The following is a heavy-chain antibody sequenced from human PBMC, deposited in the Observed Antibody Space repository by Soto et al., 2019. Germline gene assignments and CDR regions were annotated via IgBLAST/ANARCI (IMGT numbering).Heavy chain of an antibody. Sequence: XATLELPFTVSGDSVTHYFWSWMGQPPGNELEWIGHMYHGGRTNYSPSLKSRVTMSLDSSKNQFSLNLSSVTAADTAVYFCARDPGYCTNGVCPIFDSWGQGVRVTSPQ. D-gene: IGHD2-8*01. CDR1: GDSVTHYF. CDR2: MYHGGRT. CDR3: ARDPGYCTNGVCPIFDS. V-gene: IGHV4-59*02. J-gene: IGHJ4*02.